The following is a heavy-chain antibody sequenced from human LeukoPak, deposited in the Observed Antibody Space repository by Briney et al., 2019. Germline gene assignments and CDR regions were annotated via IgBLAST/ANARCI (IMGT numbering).Heavy chain of an antibody. CDR3: ARNNGMDV. J-gene: IGHJ6*02. CDR2: VNRDGSET. Sequence: GGSLRLSCAASGFALSSHWMTWVREVPGRGPEWVANVNRDGSETYYLDSVKGRFTISKDNAKNSLYLQMDSLRAEDTALYHCARNNGMDVWGQGTTVIVSS. CDR1: GFALSSHW. V-gene: IGHV3-7*03.